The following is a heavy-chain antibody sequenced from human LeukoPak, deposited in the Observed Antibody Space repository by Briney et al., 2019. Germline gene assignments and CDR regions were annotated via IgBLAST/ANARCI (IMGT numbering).Heavy chain of an antibody. CDR3: ARGTGIQLWHHYYYGMDV. CDR1: GGSFSGYY. Sequence: ASETLSLTCAVYGGSFSGYYWSWIRQPPGKGLEWIGEINHSGSTNYNPSLKSRVTISVDTSKNQFSLKLSSVTAADTAVYYCARGTGIQLWHHYYYGMDVWGQGTTVTVSS. J-gene: IGHJ6*02. V-gene: IGHV4-34*01. D-gene: IGHD5-18*01. CDR2: INHSGST.